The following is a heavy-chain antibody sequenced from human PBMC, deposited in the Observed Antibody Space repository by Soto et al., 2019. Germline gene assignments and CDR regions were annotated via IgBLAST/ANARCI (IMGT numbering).Heavy chain of an antibody. J-gene: IGHJ6*02. Sequence: PGGSLRLSCAASGFTFSSYGMHWVRQAPGKGLEWVAVISYDGSNKYYADSVKGRFTISRDNSKNTLYLQMNSLRAEDTAVYYCAKEQGYCSSTSCNYYYYGMDVWGQGTTVTVSS. D-gene: IGHD2-2*01. CDR3: AKEQGYCSSTSCNYYYYGMDV. V-gene: IGHV3-30*18. CDR2: ISYDGSNK. CDR1: GFTFSSYG.